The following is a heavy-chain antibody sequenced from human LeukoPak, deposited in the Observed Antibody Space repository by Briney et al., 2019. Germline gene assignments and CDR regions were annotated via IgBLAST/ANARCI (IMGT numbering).Heavy chain of an antibody. J-gene: IGHJ4*02. CDR2: ISSSGSTI. CDR1: GFTFSDYY. D-gene: IGHD3-22*01. V-gene: IGHV3-11*01. Sequence: GGSLRLSCAASGFTFSDYYMSWIRQAPGKGLEWVSYISSSGSTIYYADSVKGRFTISRDNAKNSLYLQMNSLRAEDTAVYYCVRDPRHYYDSSGYEDYWGQGTLVTVSS. CDR3: VRDPRHYYDSSGYEDY.